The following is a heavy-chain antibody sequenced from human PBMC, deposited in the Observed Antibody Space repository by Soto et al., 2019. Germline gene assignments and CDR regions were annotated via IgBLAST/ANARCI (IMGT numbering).Heavy chain of an antibody. D-gene: IGHD4-17*01. J-gene: IGHJ4*02. CDR2: FSAGGRA. V-gene: IGHV3-23*01. Sequence: EVQLLESGGGLVQPGGSLRLSCEASGFSFSNYALSWVRQSPGKGLEWVSTFSAGGRAYYADSGKGRFTIAKDTSKNTWNLKASSLRAEDTAVYYCAKESMPEHYGDTLFDYWGQGTRVTVSS. CDR1: GFSFSNYA. CDR3: AKESMPEHYGDTLFDY.